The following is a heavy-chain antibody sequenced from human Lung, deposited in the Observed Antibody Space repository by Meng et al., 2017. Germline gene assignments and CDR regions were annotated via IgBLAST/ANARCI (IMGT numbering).Heavy chain of an antibody. Sequence: VALVESGGGLGQPGGSLRLSCAASGFTFRSYWMHWVRQAPGKGLVWVSRIRGDGGSIVYADSVKGRFTISRDNAKNTLFLQMNSLRAEDTAVYYCARESGYFEYWGQGILVTVSS. CDR2: IRGDGGSI. J-gene: IGHJ4*02. CDR3: ARESGYFEY. V-gene: IGHV3-74*03. CDR1: GFTFRSYW.